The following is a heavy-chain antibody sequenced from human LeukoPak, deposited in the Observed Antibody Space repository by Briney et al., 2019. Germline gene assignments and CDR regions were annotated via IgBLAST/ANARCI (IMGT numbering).Heavy chain of an antibody. CDR2: IKPNSAT. CDR1: GYTFTSYG. J-gene: IGHJ4*02. V-gene: IGHV1-2*02. CDR3: SRGEVDGPDFDY. D-gene: IGHD1-26*01. Sequence: ASVNVSCKASGYTFTSYGISWVRQAPGQGLEWVGWIKPNSATNYAQKFQGRVTMTRDTPTSTAYMVLSRLTSDDMAVYYCSRGEVDGPDFDYWGQGTPVTVSS.